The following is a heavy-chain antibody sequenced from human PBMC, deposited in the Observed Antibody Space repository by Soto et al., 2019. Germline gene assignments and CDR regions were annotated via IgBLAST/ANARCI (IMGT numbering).Heavy chain of an antibody. D-gene: IGHD3-3*01. CDR3: AREPNKITIFGVNGMDV. CDR2: IIPIFGTA. V-gene: IGHV1-69*01. CDR1: GGTFSSYA. Sequence: QVQLVQSGAEVKKPGSSVKVSCKASGGTFSSYAISWVRQAPGQGLEWMGGIIPIFGTANYVQKFQGRVTITADESTSTAYMELSSLRSEDTAVYYCAREPNKITIFGVNGMDVWGQGTTVTVSS. J-gene: IGHJ6*02.